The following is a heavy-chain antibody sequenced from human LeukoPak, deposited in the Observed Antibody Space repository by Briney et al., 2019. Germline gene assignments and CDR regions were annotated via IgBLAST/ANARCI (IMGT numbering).Heavy chain of an antibody. Sequence: SETLSLTCTVSGGSISSYYWSWIRQPPGKGLEWIGYIYYSGSTNYNPSLKSRVTISVDTSKNQFSLRLGSVTAADTAVYYCARAPHCGTTSCYEVGYWGQGTLVTVSS. D-gene: IGHD2-2*01. V-gene: IGHV4-59*08. J-gene: IGHJ4*02. CDR1: GGSISSYY. CDR3: ARAPHCGTTSCYEVGY. CDR2: IYYSGST.